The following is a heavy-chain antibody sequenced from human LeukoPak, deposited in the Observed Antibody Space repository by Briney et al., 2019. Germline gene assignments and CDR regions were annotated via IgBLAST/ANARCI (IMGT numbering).Heavy chain of an antibody. V-gene: IGHV3-23*01. Sequence: GGSLRLSCAASGLTFSSYGMSWVRQAPGKGLEWVSAISGSGGSTYYADSVKGRFTISRDNSKNTLYLQMNSLKSEDTAVYSCTRTYCSGGSCYWFDYWGQGTLVTVSS. CDR3: TRTYCSGGSCYWFDY. D-gene: IGHD2-15*01. J-gene: IGHJ4*02. CDR2: ISGSGGST. CDR1: GLTFSSYG.